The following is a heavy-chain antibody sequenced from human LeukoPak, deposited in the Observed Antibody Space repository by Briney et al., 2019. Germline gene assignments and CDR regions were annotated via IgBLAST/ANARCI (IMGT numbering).Heavy chain of an antibody. CDR1: GGSISSGGYS. CDR2: IYHSGST. V-gene: IGHV4-30-2*01. CDR3: ARANWGSGIDH. D-gene: IGHD7-27*01. J-gene: IGHJ4*02. Sequence: SETLSLTCAVSGGSISSGGYSWSWIRQPPGKGLEWIGYIYHSGSTYYNPSLKSRVTISVDTSKNQFSLKLSSVTAADTAVYYCARANWGSGIDHWGQGTLVTVSS.